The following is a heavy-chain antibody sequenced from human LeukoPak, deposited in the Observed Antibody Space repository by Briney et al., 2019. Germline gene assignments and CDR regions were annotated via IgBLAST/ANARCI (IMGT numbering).Heavy chain of an antibody. Sequence: GASVKVSCKASGYTFTIYGISWVRQAPGQGLEWMGGIIPIFGSTNYAQKFQGRVTITTDQSTRTAYMELNSLSSDDTAVYYCARVGRSRGSLPNSYYYMDVWGKGTTVTVSS. CDR1: GYTFTIYG. D-gene: IGHD1-26*01. CDR2: IIPIFGST. J-gene: IGHJ6*03. V-gene: IGHV1-69*05. CDR3: ARVGRSRGSLPNSYYYMDV.